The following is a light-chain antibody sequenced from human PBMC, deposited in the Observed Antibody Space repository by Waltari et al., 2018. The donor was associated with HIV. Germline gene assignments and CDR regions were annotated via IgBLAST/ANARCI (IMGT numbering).Light chain of an antibody. CDR2: NVS. Sequence: QSALPQSASVSGSPGQSITISCPGPSSDVGGYNYVSWYQQHPGKAPKLVIYNVSNRPSGVSNRFSGSKSGNTASLTISGLQAEDEAEYYCSSYTSSNTVIFGGGTRVTVL. V-gene: IGLV2-14*01. J-gene: IGLJ2*01. CDR3: SSYTSSNTVI. CDR1: SSDVGGYNY.